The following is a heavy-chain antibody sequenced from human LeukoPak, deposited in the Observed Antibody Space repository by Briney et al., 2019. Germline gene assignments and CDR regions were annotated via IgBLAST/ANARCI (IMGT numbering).Heavy chain of an antibody. CDR2: IYTSGST. D-gene: IGHD4-17*01. J-gene: IGHJ4*02. CDR1: GGSISIYY. Sequence: KPSETLSLTCTVSGGSISIYYWSWIRQPAGKGLEWIGRIYTSGSTNYTPSLKSRVTMSVDTSKNQFSLKLSSVTAADTAVYYCARWTTVTWAFDYWGQGTLVSVSS. V-gene: IGHV4-4*07. CDR3: ARWTTVTWAFDY.